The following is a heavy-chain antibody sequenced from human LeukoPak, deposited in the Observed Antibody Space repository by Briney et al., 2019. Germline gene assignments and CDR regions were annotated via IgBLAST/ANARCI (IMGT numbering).Heavy chain of an antibody. CDR1: GGSIRSSYYY. CDR3: ARHYGP. V-gene: IGHV4-39*01. D-gene: IGHD3-10*01. CDR2: IYDSGGT. J-gene: IGHJ5*02. Sequence: PSETLSLTCTVSGGSIRSSYYYWGWIRQPPGKGLEWIGSIYDSGGTYYNPSLKSRVTISVDTSKNQFSLKLNSVTAADTAVYYWARHYGPGARGPLVTVPP.